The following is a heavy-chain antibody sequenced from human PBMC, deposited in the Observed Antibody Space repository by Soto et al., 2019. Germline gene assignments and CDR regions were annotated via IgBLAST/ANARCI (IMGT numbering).Heavy chain of an antibody. CDR2: ISGSGGST. CDR3: AKDQGLVGFGELFLSYYFDY. CDR1: GFTFSSYA. V-gene: IGHV3-23*01. J-gene: IGHJ4*02. D-gene: IGHD3-10*01. Sequence: EVQLLESGGGLVQPGGSLRLSCAASGFTFSSYAMSWVRQAPGKGLEWVSAISGSGGSTYYADSVKGRFTISRDNSKNTLYLQRNSLRAEDTAVYYCAKDQGLVGFGELFLSYYFDYWGQGTLVTVSS.